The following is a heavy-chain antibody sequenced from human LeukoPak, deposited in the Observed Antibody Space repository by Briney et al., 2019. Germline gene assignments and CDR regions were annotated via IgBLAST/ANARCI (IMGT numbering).Heavy chain of an antibody. CDR3: ARDPYSSSWLDY. CDR2: ISYDGSNK. Sequence: GGSLRLSCAASGFTFSSYAMHWVRQAPGKGLEWVAVISYDGSNKYYADSVKGRFTISRDSSKNTLYLQMNSLRAEDTAMYYCARDPYSSSWLDYWGQGTLVTVSS. V-gene: IGHV3-30*04. J-gene: IGHJ4*02. D-gene: IGHD6-13*01. CDR1: GFTFSSYA.